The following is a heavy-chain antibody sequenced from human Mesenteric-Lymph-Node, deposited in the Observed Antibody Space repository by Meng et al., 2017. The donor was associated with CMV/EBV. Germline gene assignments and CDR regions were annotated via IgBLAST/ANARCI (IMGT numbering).Heavy chain of an antibody. D-gene: IGHD2-8*01. J-gene: IGHJ6*02. CDR1: GFTFSYYS. V-gene: IGHV3-21*01. CDR2: ISSSGDYM. Sequence: GESLKISCEASGFTFSYYSMNWVRQAPGKGLEWVSSISSSGDYMYHADSVKGRFTISRDNAKNSLFLQMDRLRGEDTAVYYCARGDSGRMRKGGMDVWGQGTTVTVSS. CDR3: ARGDSGRMRKGGMDV.